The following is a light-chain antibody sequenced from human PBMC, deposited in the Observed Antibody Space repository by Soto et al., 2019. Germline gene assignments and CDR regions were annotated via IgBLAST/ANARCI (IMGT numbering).Light chain of an antibody. CDR1: QSVGSLY. CDR3: QHYGVAART. V-gene: IGKV3-20*01. CDR2: STS. Sequence: EVVLTQSVGTLSLSPRERATLSCWASQSVGSLYLAWYQQKPGRAPRLLIYSTSTRATGIPDRFSGSGSGRDFTLTISRLEPEDSAVYHCQHYGVAARTFGQVRRLAIK. J-gene: IGKJ5*01.